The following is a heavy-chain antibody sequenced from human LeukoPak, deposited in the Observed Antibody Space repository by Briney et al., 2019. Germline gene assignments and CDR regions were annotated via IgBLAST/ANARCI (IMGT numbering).Heavy chain of an antibody. CDR3: ASSPLWAPQRY. CDR1: GGSFSGYY. CDR2: INHSGST. D-gene: IGHD3-10*01. J-gene: IGHJ4*02. V-gene: IGHV4-34*01. Sequence: SETLSLTCAVYGGSFSGYYWSWIRQPSGKGLEWIGEINHSGSTNYNPSLKSRVTISVDTSKNQFSLKLSSVTAADTAVYYCASSPLWAPQRYWGQGTLVTVSS.